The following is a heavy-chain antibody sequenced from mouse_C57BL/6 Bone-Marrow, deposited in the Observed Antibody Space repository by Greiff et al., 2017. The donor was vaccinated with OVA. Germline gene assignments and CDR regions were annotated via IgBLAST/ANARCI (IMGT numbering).Heavy chain of an antibody. D-gene: IGHD3-1*01. CDR3: ARPGMRGFSRAMDY. CDR1: GFTFSDYY. V-gene: IGHV5-12*01. CDR2: ISNGGGST. Sequence: EVMLVESGGGLVQPGGSLKLSCAASGFTFSDYYMYWVRQTPEKRLEWVAYISNGGGSTYYPDTVKGRFTISRENAKNTLYLQLSRLKSEDTAMDYCARPGMRGFSRAMDYWGQGTSVTVSS. J-gene: IGHJ4*01.